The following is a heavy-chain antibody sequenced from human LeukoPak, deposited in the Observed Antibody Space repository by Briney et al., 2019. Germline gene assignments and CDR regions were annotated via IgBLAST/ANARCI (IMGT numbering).Heavy chain of an antibody. J-gene: IGHJ6*03. CDR3: ARAVVVVPAATREYYYMDV. CDR1: GGSISSYY. CDR2: IYTSGST. Sequence: PSETLSLTCTVSGGSISSYYWSWIRQPAGKGLEWIGRIYTSGSTNYNPSLKSRVTISVDKFKNQFSLKLSSVTAADTAVYYCARAVVVVPAATREYYYMDVWGKGTTVTVSS. D-gene: IGHD2-2*01. V-gene: IGHV4-4*07.